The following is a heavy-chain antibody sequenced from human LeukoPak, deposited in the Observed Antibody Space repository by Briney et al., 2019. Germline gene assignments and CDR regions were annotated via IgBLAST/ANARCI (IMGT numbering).Heavy chain of an antibody. D-gene: IGHD2-2*01. J-gene: IGHJ4*02. Sequence: SETLSLTCTVSGGSISSSYYWSWIRQPPGKGLEWIGFIYYTGNTNYNPSLKSRVTISVDTSKNQFSLKLSSVTAADTAVYYCAREGGGYCSSTSCYPDYWGQGTLVTVSS. CDR1: GGSISSSYY. V-gene: IGHV4-59*12. CDR2: IYYTGNT. CDR3: AREGGGYCSSTSCYPDY.